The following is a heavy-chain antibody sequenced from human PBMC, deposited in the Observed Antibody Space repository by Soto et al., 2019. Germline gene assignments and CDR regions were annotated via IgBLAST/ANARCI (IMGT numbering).Heavy chain of an antibody. CDR3: AKVAGYSSGWYYFDY. V-gene: IGHV3-30*18. CDR2: ISYDGSNK. J-gene: IGHJ4*02. D-gene: IGHD6-19*01. CDR1: GFTFSSYG. Sequence: TGGSLRLSCAASGFTFSSYGMHWVRQAPGKGLEWVAVISYDGSNKYYADSVKGRFTISRDNSKNTLYLQMNSLRAEDTAVYHCAKVAGYSSGWYYFDYWGQGTLVTVSS.